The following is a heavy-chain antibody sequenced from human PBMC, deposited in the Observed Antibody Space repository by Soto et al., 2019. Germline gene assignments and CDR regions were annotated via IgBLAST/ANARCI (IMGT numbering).Heavy chain of an antibody. CDR3: ARDSPAKNFDY. Sequence: EVQLVESGGGLVQPGGSLRLSCAASGFTVSSNYMSWVRQAPGKGLEWVSVIYSGGSTNYADSVKGRFTISRDNSKNTLYLQMNSLRAEDTAVYYCARDSPAKNFDYWGQGTLVTVSS. CDR1: GFTVSSNY. CDR2: IYSGGST. J-gene: IGHJ4*02. V-gene: IGHV3-66*01.